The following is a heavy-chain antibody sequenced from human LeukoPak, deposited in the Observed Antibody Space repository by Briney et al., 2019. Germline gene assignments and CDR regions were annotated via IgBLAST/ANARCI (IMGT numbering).Heavy chain of an antibody. D-gene: IGHD3-22*01. CDR2: IKHDGSEK. Sequence: GGSLRLSCVVSGFNFSNYWMNWVRQAPGKGLEWVANIKHDGSEKYYVDSVKGRFSISRDNAKKSLYLQMNSLRAEDTAVYYCAKDHDYYDSSGYPFDYWGQGTLVTVSS. V-gene: IGHV3-7*03. CDR3: AKDHDYYDSSGYPFDY. CDR1: GFNFSNYW. J-gene: IGHJ4*02.